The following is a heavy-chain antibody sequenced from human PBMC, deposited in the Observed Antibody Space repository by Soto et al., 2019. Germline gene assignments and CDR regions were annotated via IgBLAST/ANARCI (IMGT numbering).Heavy chain of an antibody. V-gene: IGHV3-30*18. CDR2: ISYDGSNK. D-gene: IGHD6-13*01. J-gene: IGHJ2*01. Sequence: QVQLVESGGGVVQPGRSLRLSCAASGFTFSSYGMHWVRQAPGKGLEWVAVISYDGSNKYYADSVKGRFTISRENSKNTLYLQMNSLRAEDTAVYYCAKDAIAAAEIYWYFDLWGRGTLVTVSS. CDR1: GFTFSSYG. CDR3: AKDAIAAAEIYWYFDL.